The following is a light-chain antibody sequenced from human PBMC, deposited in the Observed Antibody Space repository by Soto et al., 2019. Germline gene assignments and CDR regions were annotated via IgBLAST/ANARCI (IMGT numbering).Light chain of an antibody. CDR1: QSVSSN. V-gene: IGKV3-15*01. CDR2: GAS. CDR3: QQYNNWPIP. J-gene: IGKJ5*01. Sequence: ESVLPPSPGTLSLSPGERATLSCRASQSVSSNLAWYQQKPGQAPRLLIYGASTRATGIPARFSGSGSGTEFTLTISSLQSEDFAVYYCQQYNNWPIPFGQGTRLEIK.